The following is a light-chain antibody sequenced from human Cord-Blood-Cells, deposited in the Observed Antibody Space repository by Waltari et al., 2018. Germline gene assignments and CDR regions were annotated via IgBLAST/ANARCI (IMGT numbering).Light chain of an antibody. CDR2: WAS. CDR3: QQYYSTPT. J-gene: IGKJ1*01. Sequence: DVVMTQSPDSLAVSLGERATINSKSRQSVLYSSKNKNYLAWYQQKPGQPPKLLIYWASTRESGVPDRFSGSGSGTDFTLTISSLQAEDVAVYYCQQYYSTPTFGQETKVEIK. CDR1: QSVLYSSKNKNY. V-gene: IGKV4-1*01.